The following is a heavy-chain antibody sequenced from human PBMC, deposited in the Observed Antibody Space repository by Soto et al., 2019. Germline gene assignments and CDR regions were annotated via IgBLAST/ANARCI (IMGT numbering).Heavy chain of an antibody. CDR3: AGGTSFTSVEFFSGGLSVYNGVDP. Sequence: PSETLSLTCTVSGGSISNPIYYWAWIRQPPGKGLEWIGSIFYNGNSYYNPSLKSRVTMSLVTSQNQFSLKLSSVTAADTAVYYCAGGTSFTSVEFFSGGLSVYNGVDPGGRGTLVTVSS. D-gene: IGHD3-16*01. CDR1: GGSISNPIYY. J-gene: IGHJ5*01. V-gene: IGHV4-39*01. CDR2: IFYNGNS.